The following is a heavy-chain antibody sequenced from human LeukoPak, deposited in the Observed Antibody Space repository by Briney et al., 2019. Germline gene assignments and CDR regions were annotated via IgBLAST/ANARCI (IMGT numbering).Heavy chain of an antibody. CDR1: GYTFTSYY. J-gene: IGHJ5*02. D-gene: IGHD3-10*01. CDR3: ARGDKKENQSGPSGYFDP. Sequence: ASVKVSCKASGYTFTSYYMHWVRQAPGQGLEWMGWINPNSGGTNFAPKFHGRVSMTRDTSINTAYMELTSLRSDDTAVYYCARGDKKENQSGPSGYFDPWGQGTLVTVSS. V-gene: IGHV1-2*02. CDR2: INPNSGGT.